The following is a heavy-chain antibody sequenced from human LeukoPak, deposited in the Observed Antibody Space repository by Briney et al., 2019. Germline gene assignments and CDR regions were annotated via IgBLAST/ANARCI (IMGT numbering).Heavy chain of an antibody. V-gene: IGHV1-2*02. CDR2: INPNSGGT. J-gene: IGHJ3*02. CDR3: ARALPFQVLTAIHI. Sequence: ASVKVSCKASGYTFTGYYMHWVRQAPGQGLEWMGWINPNSGGTNYAQKFQGRVTMTRDTSISTAYMELSRLRSDDTAVYYCARALPFQVLTAIHIWGQVSMVTIYS. CDR1: GYTFTGYY. D-gene: IGHD2-8*01.